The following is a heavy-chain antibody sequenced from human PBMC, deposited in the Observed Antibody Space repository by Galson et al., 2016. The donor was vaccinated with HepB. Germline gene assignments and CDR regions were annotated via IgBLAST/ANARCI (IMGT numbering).Heavy chain of an antibody. V-gene: IGHV4-39*01. J-gene: IGHJ6*03. CDR1: GFTFSSYG. CDR2: IYYTENT. Sequence: LRLSCAASGFTFSSYGMHWVRQPPGRGLEWIGSIYYTENTYYNPSLKSRVTISVDTSKNQFSLRLNSVTAADTAVYYCATGLAVAGKYYYYYMDVWGNGTTVTVSS. D-gene: IGHD6-19*01. CDR3: ATGLAVAGKYYYYYMDV.